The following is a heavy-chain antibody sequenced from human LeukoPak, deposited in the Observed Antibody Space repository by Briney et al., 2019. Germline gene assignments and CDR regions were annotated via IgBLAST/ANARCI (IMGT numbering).Heavy chain of an antibody. CDR1: GYTFTGYY. CDR2: INPNSGGT. D-gene: IGHD7-27*01. CDR3: ARGRTGDEYFFDH. Sequence: ASVKVSCKASGYTFTGYYLHWMRQAPGQGLEWLGWINPNSGGTNPAQKFQGRVTMTRDTSISTAYMELSGLRSDDTAVYYCARGRTGDEYFFDHWGQGTLVTVSS. J-gene: IGHJ4*02. V-gene: IGHV1-2*02.